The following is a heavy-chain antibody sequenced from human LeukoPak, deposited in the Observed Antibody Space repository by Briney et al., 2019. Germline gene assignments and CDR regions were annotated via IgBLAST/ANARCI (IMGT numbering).Heavy chain of an antibody. CDR2: INPSGGST. CDR1: GYTFTNYC. J-gene: IGHJ4*02. CDR3: ARGSFGEFNTPGHY. D-gene: IGHD3-10*01. V-gene: IGHV1-46*01. Sequence: GASVKVSCKASGYTFTNYCMHWVRQAPGQGLEWMGIINPSGGSTTYAQKFQGRVAMTRDTSTSTVYMELNSLRSDDTAVYYCARGSFGEFNTPGHYWGQGTLVTVSS.